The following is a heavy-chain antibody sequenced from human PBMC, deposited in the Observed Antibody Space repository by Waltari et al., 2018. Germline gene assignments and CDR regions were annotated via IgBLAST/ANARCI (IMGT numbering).Heavy chain of an antibody. J-gene: IGHJ2*01. CDR1: GYSFTNYL. V-gene: IGHV5-51*01. CDR3: ARRTNYYDSSGYSNWYFDL. Sequence: EVQLVQSGAEIKKPGESLKISCKGSGYSFTNYLIGWVRQVPGTRLEWMGIIYPGDSDTRYSPSFQGQVTISADKSINTAYLQWSSLKAADTAMYYCARRTNYYDSSGYSNWYFDLWGRGTLVTVSS. CDR2: IYPGDSDT. D-gene: IGHD3-22*01.